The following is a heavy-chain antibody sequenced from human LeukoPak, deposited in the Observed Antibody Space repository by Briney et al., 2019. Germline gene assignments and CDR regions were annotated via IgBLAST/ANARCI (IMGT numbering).Heavy chain of an antibody. CDR2: ISYDGSNK. Sequence: GGSLRLSCAASGFTFSSYAMHWVRQAPGKRLEWVAVISYDGSNKYYADSVKGRFTISRDNSKNTLYLQMNSLRAEDTAVYYCAATYYYDSSGYLEYWGQGTLVTVSS. V-gene: IGHV3-30-3*01. CDR1: GFTFSSYA. CDR3: AATYYYDSSGYLEY. J-gene: IGHJ4*02. D-gene: IGHD3-22*01.